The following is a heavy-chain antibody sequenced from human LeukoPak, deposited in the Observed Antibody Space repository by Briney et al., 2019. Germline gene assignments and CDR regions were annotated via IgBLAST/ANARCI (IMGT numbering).Heavy chain of an antibody. CDR3: AREEGYYYDSSGYYSPTDY. D-gene: IGHD3-22*01. CDR1: GFTFSSYA. J-gene: IGHJ4*02. CDR2: ISYDGSNK. Sequence: GRSLRLSCAASGFTFSSYAMHWVRQAPGKGLEWVAVISYDGSNKYYADSVKGRFTISRDNSKNTLYLQMNSLRAEDTAVYYCAREEGYYYDSSGYYSPTDYWGQGTLVTVSS. V-gene: IGHV3-30*04.